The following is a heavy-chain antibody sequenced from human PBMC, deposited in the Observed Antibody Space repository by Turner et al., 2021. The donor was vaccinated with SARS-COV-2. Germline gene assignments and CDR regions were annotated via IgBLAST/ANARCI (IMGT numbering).Heavy chain of an antibody. CDR1: GFTFSSYG. J-gene: IGHJ4*02. Sequence: QVQLVESGGGVVQPGRSLRLSCAASGFTFSSYGMHWVRQAPGKGLEWVAVIWYDGSNKYYADSVKGRFTISRGNSKNTLYLQMNSLRAEDTAVYYCARDKGEGSSGWLIPSGSYYFDYWGQGTLVTVSS. V-gene: IGHV3-33*01. CDR3: ARDKGEGSSGWLIPSGSYYFDY. D-gene: IGHD6-19*01. CDR2: IWYDGSNK.